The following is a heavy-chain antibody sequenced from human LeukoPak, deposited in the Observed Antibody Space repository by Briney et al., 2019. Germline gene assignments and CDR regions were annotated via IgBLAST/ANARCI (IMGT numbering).Heavy chain of an antibody. Sequence: PGGSLRLSCAASGFTFSSYGMHWVRQAPGKGLEWVAVIWYDGSNKYYADSVKGRFTISRDNSKNTLYLQMNSLRAEDTAVYYCAKVVAARPDFDYWGQGTLVTVSS. D-gene: IGHD6-6*01. J-gene: IGHJ4*02. V-gene: IGHV3-30*02. CDR3: AKVVAARPDFDY. CDR2: IWYDGSNK. CDR1: GFTFSSYG.